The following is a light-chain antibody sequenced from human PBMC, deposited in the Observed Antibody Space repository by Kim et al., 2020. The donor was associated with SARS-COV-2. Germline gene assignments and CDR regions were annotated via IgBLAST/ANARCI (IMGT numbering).Light chain of an antibody. CDR2: GAS. V-gene: IGKV3-20*01. J-gene: IGKJ1*01. CDR1: QSVSNNY. CDR3: QQYGAAPWT. Sequence: ENVLTQSPGTLSLSPGERGTLSCRASQSVSNNYLAWYQQKPGQPPRLLIYGASTRATGTPDRFTGSGSGTDFTLTISGLEPEDIALYSCQQYGAAPWTFGQGTKLEI.